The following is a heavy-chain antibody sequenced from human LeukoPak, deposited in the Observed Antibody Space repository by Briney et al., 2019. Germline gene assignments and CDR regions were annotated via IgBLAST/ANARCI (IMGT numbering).Heavy chain of an antibody. CDR1: GGSVRRGNYY. CDR3: ARWSGSVTARNYYYYMDV. CDR2: IYTSGTT. Sequence: SSQTLSLTCTVSGGSVRRGNYYWTWIRQPAGSGLEWIGRIYTSGTTDYNPSLRTRVTISVDASRNQFSLNLSSVTAADTAVYYCARWSGSVTARNYYYYMDVWGEGTTVTVSS. V-gene: IGHV4-61*02. D-gene: IGHD6-6*01. J-gene: IGHJ6*03.